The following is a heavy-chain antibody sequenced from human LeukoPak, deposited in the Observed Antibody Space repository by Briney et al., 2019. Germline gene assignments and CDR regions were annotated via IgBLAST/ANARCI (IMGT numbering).Heavy chain of an antibody. J-gene: IGHJ4*02. CDR3: ARDGHFDY. Sequence: SVKVSCKASGGTSSSYAISWVRQAPGQGLEWMGRIIPILGIANYAQKFQGRVTITADKSTSTAYMELSSLRSEDTAVYYCARDGHFDYWGQGTLVTVSS. CDR1: GGTSSSYA. CDR2: IIPILGIA. V-gene: IGHV1-69*04.